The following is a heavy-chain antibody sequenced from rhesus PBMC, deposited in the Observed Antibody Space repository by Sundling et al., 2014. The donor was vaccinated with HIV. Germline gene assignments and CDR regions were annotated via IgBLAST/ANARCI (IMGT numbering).Heavy chain of an antibody. CDR3: ATFRTSVAALEY. Sequence: QVQLQESGPGLVKPSETLSLTCAVSGYSISSGYGWSWIRQPPGKGLEWIGYIGGSSGNTDYNPSLKSRVTISRDTSKNQFSLKLTSVTAADTAVYYCATFRTSVAALEYWGQGVLVIVSS. CDR2: IGGSSGNT. V-gene: IGHV4-127*01. J-gene: IGHJ4*01. CDR1: GYSISSGYG. D-gene: IGHD4-29*01.